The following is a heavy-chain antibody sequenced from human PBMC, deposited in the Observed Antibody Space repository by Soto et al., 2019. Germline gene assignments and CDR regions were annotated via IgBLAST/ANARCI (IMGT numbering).Heavy chain of an antibody. CDR1: GYPFTSYG. Sequence: AASVKVSCKTSGYPFTSYGISWVRQVPGQGLEWMGWIVVYNGHTNYAQKVQGRVTMTADISASTAYLELESLRSDDAAVYYRARPYRYCPNNNCYSSFDYWG. D-gene: IGHD2-8*01. V-gene: IGHV1-18*01. CDR3: ARPYRYCPNNNCYSSFDY. J-gene: IGHJ4*01. CDR2: IVVYNGHT.